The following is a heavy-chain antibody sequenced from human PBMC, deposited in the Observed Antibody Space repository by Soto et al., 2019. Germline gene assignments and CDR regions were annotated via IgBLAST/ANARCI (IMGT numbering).Heavy chain of an antibody. V-gene: IGHV3-23*01. CDR3: AKVDVSTAGSFDY. CDR2: INPSGDST. D-gene: IGHD6-13*01. CDR1: GFTLSSHW. J-gene: IGHJ4*02. Sequence: GGSLRLSCAASGFTLSSHWMSWVRQAPGKGLEWVSTINPSGDSTFYADSVKGRFTISRDNSKNTVYLQMNSLSVGDTAVYLCAKVDVSTAGSFDYWGQGALVTVSS.